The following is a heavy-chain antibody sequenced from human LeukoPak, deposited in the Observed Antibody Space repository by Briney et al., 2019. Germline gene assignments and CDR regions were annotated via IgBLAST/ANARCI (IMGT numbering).Heavy chain of an antibody. CDR2: IYHSGST. CDR3: ARESREYSSSSVDY. J-gene: IGHJ4*02. V-gene: IGHV4-38-2*02. CDR1: GYSISSGYY. Sequence: SETLSLTRTVSGYSISSGYYWGWIRQPPGKGLEWIGSIYHSGSTYYNPSLKSRVTISVDTSKNQFSLKLSSVTAADTAVYYCARESREYSSSSVDYWGQGTLVTVSS. D-gene: IGHD6-6*01.